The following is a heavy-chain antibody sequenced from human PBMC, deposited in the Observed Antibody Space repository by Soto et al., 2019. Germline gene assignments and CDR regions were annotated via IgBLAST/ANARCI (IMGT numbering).Heavy chain of an antibody. CDR3: AKSPRFFYYFDY. Sequence: PGGSLRLSCAASGFIFSSYAMSWVRQAPGKGLEWVSAISGSGTTAYYADSVKGRFTFSRDNSKNTLYLQMDSLRAEDTAVYYCAKSPRFFYYFDYWGQGT. J-gene: IGHJ4*02. CDR1: GFIFSSYA. V-gene: IGHV3-23*01. CDR2: ISGSGTTA. D-gene: IGHD3-3*01.